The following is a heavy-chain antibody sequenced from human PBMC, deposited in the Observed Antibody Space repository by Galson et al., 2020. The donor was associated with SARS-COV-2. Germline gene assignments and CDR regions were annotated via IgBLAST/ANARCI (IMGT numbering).Heavy chain of an antibody. Sequence: TGGSLRLSCAASGFTFSSYGMHWVRQAPGKGLEWVAVISYDGSNKYYADSVKGRFTISRDNSKNTLYLQMNSLRAEDTAVCYCAKWVYGYSYGRGGLDYWGQGTLVTVS. CDR3: AKWVYGYSYGRGGLDY. J-gene: IGHJ4*02. CDR1: GFTFSSYG. CDR2: ISYDGSNK. V-gene: IGHV3-30*18. D-gene: IGHD5-18*01.